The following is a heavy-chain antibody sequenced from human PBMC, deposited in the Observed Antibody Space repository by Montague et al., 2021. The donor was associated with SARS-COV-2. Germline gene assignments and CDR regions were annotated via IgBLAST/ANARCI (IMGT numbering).Heavy chain of an antibody. CDR2: MYYSGST. CDR3: GRDFDY. CDR1: GGSISSYY. J-gene: IGHJ4*02. Sequence: SETLSLTCTVSGGSISSYYWSWIRQPPGKGLEWIGYMYYSGSTNYNPPLKSRVTLSVDTSKNQFSLKLSSVTAADTAVYYCGRDFDYWGQGTLVTVSS. V-gene: IGHV4-59*13.